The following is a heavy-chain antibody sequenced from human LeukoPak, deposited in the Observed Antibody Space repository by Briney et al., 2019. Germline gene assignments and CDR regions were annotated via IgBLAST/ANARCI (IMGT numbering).Heavy chain of an antibody. J-gene: IGHJ4*02. CDR2: IYYSGST. CDR1: GGSISSYY. Sequence: SETLSLTCTVSGGSISSYYWNWIRQPPGKGLEWIGYIYYSGSTNYNPSLKSRVTISVDTSKNQFSLKLSSVTAADTAVYYCASEEIYDILTGYYGFDYWGQGTLVTVSS. D-gene: IGHD3-9*01. V-gene: IGHV4-59*08. CDR3: ASEEIYDILTGYYGFDY.